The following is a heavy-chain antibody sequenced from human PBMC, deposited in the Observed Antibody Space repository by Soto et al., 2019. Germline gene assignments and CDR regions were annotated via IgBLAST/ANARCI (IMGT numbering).Heavy chain of an antibody. D-gene: IGHD3-3*01. CDR1: GFTFSSYG. CDR2: ISYDGSNK. V-gene: IGHV3-30*18. Sequence: GESLKISCAASGFTFSSYGMHWVRQAPGKGLEWVAVISYDGSNKYYADSVKGRFTISRDNSKNTLYLQMNSLRAEDTAVYYCAKDRGDLRFLEWFNEETNYYFDYWGQGTLVTVSS. J-gene: IGHJ4*02. CDR3: AKDRGDLRFLEWFNEETNYYFDY.